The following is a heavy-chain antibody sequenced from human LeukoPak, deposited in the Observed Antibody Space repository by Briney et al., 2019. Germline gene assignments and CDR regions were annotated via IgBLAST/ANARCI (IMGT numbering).Heavy chain of an antibody. V-gene: IGHV3-53*01. Sequence: PGGSLRLSCVASGFTVSSNPMSWVRRAPGKGLEWVSVTYSAGRSFFADSVKGRFTVSTDNSKTTLYLQMNSLRAEDTALYYCARTSPTVTTSSDLWGRGTLVTVSS. J-gene: IGHJ2*01. CDR1: GFTVSSNP. CDR2: TYSAGRS. D-gene: IGHD4-17*01. CDR3: ARTSPTVTTSSDL.